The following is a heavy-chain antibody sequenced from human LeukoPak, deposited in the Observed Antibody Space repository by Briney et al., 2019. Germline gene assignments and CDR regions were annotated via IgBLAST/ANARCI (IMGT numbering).Heavy chain of an antibody. V-gene: IGHV1-46*01. CDR1: GYTFTSYY. J-gene: IGHJ4*02. D-gene: IGHD3-3*01. Sequence: ASVKVSCKASGYTFTSYYMHWVRQAPGQGLEWMGIINPSGGSTSYAQKFQGRVTMTRDTSTSTVYMELSSLRSEDTAVYYCAVYYDFRSGYYRQTQLIDYWGQGTLVTVSS. CDR3: AVYYDFRSGYYRQTQLIDY. CDR2: INPSGGST.